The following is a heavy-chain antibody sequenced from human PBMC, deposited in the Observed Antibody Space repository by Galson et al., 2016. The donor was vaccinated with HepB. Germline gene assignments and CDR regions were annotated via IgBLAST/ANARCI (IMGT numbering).Heavy chain of an antibody. CDR1: GYKFNNYG. V-gene: IGHV1-18*01. J-gene: IGHJ4*02. Sequence: SVKVSCKASGYKFNNYGISWVRQAPGQGLEWMGWINAYNVNTRYEQNLQGRVTMTTDTTASTAYMELRSLRSDDTAVYYCARVDKDWGSYPRYWGQGTLVTVSS. CDR3: ARVDKDWGSYPRY. CDR2: INAYNVNT. D-gene: IGHD3-16*02.